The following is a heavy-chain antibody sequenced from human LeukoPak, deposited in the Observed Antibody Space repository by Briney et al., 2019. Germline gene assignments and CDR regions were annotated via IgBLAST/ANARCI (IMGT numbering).Heavy chain of an antibody. CDR3: ARHIPVIWSSGYYYGMDV. V-gene: IGHV4-59*08. CDR1: GGSISNYY. CDR2: ISYSGST. J-gene: IGHJ6*02. D-gene: IGHD3-3*01. Sequence: SETLSLTCTVSGGSISNYYWSWIRQPPGKGLEWIGYISYSGSTNYNPSLRSRVAISEDTSRNQFSLRLNSVTAADAAVYYCARHIPVIWSSGYYYGMDVWGQGTTVTVSS.